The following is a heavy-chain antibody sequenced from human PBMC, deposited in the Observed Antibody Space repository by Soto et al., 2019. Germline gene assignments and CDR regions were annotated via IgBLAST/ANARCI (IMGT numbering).Heavy chain of an antibody. J-gene: IGHJ6*02. CDR2: INPSGGST. CDR3: ATYYDILTGPQGASYYYGMDV. V-gene: IGHV1-46*03. Sequence: ASVKVSCKASGYTFTSYYMHWVRQAPGQGLEWMGIINPSGGSTSYAQKFQGRVTMTRDTSTSTVYMELSSLRSEDTAVYYCATYYDILTGPQGASYYYGMDVWGQGTTVTAP. D-gene: IGHD3-9*01. CDR1: GYTFTSYY.